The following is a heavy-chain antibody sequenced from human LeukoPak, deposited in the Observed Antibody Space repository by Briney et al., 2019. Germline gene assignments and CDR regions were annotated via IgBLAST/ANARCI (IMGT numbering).Heavy chain of an antibody. CDR2: IYHSGSLYDSGST. V-gene: IGHV4-38-2*01. CDR1: GSSISGGYY. CDR3: ARNYSKSPGGLKYFDY. D-gene: IGHD6-13*01. J-gene: IGHJ4*02. Sequence: SETLSLTCAVSGSSISGGYYWAWIRQPPGKGLGWIGSIYHSGSLYDSGSTYYNPSLKSRVTISADTSKNQFSLKLKFVTAADTAVYYCARNYSKSPGGLKYFDYWGQGSLVTVSS.